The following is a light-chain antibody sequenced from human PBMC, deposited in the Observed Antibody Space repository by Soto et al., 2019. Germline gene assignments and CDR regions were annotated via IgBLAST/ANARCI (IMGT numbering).Light chain of an antibody. V-gene: IGLV1-44*01. CDR1: SSNIGDNT. J-gene: IGLJ2*01. CDR3: AVWDDSLDGVV. Sequence: QSVLTQPPSASGTPGQSVTISCSGSSSNIGDNTVNWYQQLPGTAPKLLIYSNDQRSSGVPDRFSGSKSGTSAFLAISGLQSEDEADYYCAVWDDSLDGVVFGGGTKLTVL. CDR2: SND.